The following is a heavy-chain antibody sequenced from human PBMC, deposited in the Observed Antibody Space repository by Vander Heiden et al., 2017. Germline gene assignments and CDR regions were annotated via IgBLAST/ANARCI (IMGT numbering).Heavy chain of an antibody. CDR3: TRDPSLLWFGELLHFDY. CDR2: ISTTSNYI. J-gene: IGHJ4*02. CDR1: GFTFSSYS. V-gene: IGHV3-21*01. Sequence: EVQLVESGGGLVKPGGSLRLSCEASGFTFSSYSRNWGRQAPGKGVEWVSSISTTSNYIYYADSVKGRFTISRDNANNSLYLQMNSLRAEDTAVYYCTRDPSLLWFGELLHFDYWGQGTLVTVSS. D-gene: IGHD3-10*01.